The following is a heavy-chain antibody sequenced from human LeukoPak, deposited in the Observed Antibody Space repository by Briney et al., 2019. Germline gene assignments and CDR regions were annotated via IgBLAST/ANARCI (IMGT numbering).Heavy chain of an antibody. V-gene: IGHV3-9*03. CDR2: ISWISGSI. CDR1: GFTFDDYA. D-gene: IGHD3-22*01. Sequence: GGSLRLSCAASGFTFDDYALHWVRQAPGKGLEWVSGISWISGSIGYADSVKGRFTISRDNAKNSLYLQMNSLRAEDMALYYCAKDSLRYYNSSGSTYYFDYWGQGTLVTVSS. J-gene: IGHJ4*02. CDR3: AKDSLRYYNSSGSTYYFDY.